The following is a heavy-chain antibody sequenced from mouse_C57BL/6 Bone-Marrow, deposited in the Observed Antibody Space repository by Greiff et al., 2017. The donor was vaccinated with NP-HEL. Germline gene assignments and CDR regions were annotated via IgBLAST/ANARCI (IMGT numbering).Heavy chain of an antibody. J-gene: IGHJ2*01. Sequence: VQLQQSGPVLVKPGASVKMSCKASGYTFTDYYMNWVKQSHGKSLEWIGVINPYNGGTSYNQKFKGKATLTVDKSSSTAYMELNSLTSEDSAVYYCASPLYYYGTYFDYWGQGTTLTVSS. CDR1: GYTFTDYY. CDR2: INPYNGGT. CDR3: ASPLYYYGTYFDY. V-gene: IGHV1-19*01. D-gene: IGHD1-1*01.